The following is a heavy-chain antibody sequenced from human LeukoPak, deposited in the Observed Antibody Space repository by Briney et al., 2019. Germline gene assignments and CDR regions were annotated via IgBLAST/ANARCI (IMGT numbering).Heavy chain of an antibody. D-gene: IGHD3-10*01. CDR2: IRYDGSNR. J-gene: IGHJ4*02. Sequence: GGSLRLSCAASAFTSNNYDMHWVRQAPGKGLEWVAFIRYDGSNRYYADFVEGRFTISRDNSKNTLYLLMNSLRAEDTAVYYCAKDSGSYYTSDYWGQGTLVTVSS. CDR3: AKDSGSYYTSDY. CDR1: AFTSNNYD. V-gene: IGHV3-30*02.